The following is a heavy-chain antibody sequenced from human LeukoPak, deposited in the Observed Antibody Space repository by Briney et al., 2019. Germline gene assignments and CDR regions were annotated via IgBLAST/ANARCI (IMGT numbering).Heavy chain of an antibody. CDR1: GFTSNSYW. CDR3: ARGGHCSTTSCSNYDGMDV. D-gene: IGHD2-2*01. V-gene: IGHV3-74*01. CDR2: INADGSSI. J-gene: IGHJ6*02. Sequence: GGSLRLSCAASGFTSNSYWMHWARQVPGKGLVWVARINADGSSISYADSVKGRFTISRDNSKNTLYLQMNSLRAEDTAVYFCARGGHCSTTSCSNYDGMDVWGQGTTLTVSS.